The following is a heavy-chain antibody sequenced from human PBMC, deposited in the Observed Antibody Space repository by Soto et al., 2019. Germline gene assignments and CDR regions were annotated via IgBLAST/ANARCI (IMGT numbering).Heavy chain of an antibody. D-gene: IGHD6-6*01. CDR1: GFTFSSYW. J-gene: IGHJ4*02. V-gene: IGHV3-7*01. Sequence: PGGSLRLSCAASGFTFSSYWMSWVRQAPGKGLEWVANIKQDGSEKYYVDSVKGRFTISRDNAKNSLYLQMNSLRAEDTAVYYCAREVDEIAARPDFDYWGQGTLVTVSS. CDR2: IKQDGSEK. CDR3: AREVDEIAARPDFDY.